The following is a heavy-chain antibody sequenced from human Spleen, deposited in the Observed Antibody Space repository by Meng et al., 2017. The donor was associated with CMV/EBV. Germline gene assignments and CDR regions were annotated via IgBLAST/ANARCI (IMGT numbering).Heavy chain of an antibody. CDR3: ARGDSSGYYDY. J-gene: IGHJ4*02. CDR2: IYYSGST. D-gene: IGHD3-22*01. V-gene: IGHV4-39*06. Sequence: RLQLQESGPGLVKPSETLSLTCTVSGGSISSSSYYWGWIRQPPGKGLEWIGSIYYSGSTYYNPSLKSRVTISVDTSKNQFSLKLSSVTAADTAVYYCARGDSSGYYDYWGQGTLVTVSS. CDR1: GGSISSSSYY.